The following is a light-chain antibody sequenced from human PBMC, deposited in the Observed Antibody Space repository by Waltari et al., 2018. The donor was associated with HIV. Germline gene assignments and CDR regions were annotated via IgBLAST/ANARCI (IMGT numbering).Light chain of an antibody. V-gene: IGLV2-11*01. CDR2: DVY. Sequence: QSALTQPPSVSGSPGQSVNISCTGSTSDVGSSHYVSWYQQYPGKAPNLIIFDVYQRPSGFPERFSGSRSGNTASLTISGLQTEDEADYFCCAYAAGHVSYVFGTGT. CDR3: CAYAAGHVSYV. J-gene: IGLJ1*01. CDR1: TSDVGSSHY.